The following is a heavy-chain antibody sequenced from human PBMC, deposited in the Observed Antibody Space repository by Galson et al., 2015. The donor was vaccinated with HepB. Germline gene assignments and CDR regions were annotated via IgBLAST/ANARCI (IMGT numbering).Heavy chain of an antibody. Sequence: SVKVSCKASGGTFSSYAISWVRQAPGQGLEWMGGIIPIFGTANYAQKFQGRVTITADESTSTAYMELSSLRSEDTAVYYCARVAQWLVHSEYFDLWGRGTLVTVSS. V-gene: IGHV1-69*13. CDR2: IIPIFGTA. D-gene: IGHD6-19*01. CDR1: GGTFSSYA. CDR3: ARVAQWLVHSEYFDL. J-gene: IGHJ2*01.